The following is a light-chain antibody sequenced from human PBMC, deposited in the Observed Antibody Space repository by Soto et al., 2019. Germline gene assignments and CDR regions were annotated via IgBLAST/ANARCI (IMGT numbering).Light chain of an antibody. CDR3: RSYTDSSTLGLYV. J-gene: IGLJ1*01. Sequence: QSVLTQPASVSGSPGQSITISCTGTISDIGGYEYVSWYQQHPGKAPRLMIYEVTYRPSGVSNRFSGSKSGSTASLTISGLQAEDAADYYCRSYTDSSTLGLYVFGTGTKVTVL. CDR1: ISDIGGYEY. V-gene: IGLV2-14*01. CDR2: EVT.